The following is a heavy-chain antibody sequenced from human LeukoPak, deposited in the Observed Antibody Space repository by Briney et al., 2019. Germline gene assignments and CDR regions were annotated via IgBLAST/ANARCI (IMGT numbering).Heavy chain of an antibody. CDR2: IHYSGST. D-gene: IGHD6-13*01. V-gene: IGHV4-31*03. Sequence: SETLSLTCTVSGGSISRGAYYWSWIRQHPGKGLEWIGYIHYSGSTYYNPSLKSRLIISVDTSKNQFSLNLTSVTAADTAVYYCARGHISAAGNFDYWGQGTLVTVSS. CDR1: GGSISRGAYY. J-gene: IGHJ4*02. CDR3: ARGHISAAGNFDY.